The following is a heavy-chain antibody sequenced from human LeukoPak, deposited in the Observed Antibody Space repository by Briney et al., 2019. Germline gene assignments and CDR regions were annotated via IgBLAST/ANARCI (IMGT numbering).Heavy chain of an antibody. Sequence: GGSLRLSCAASGFTFSSYSMNWVRQAPGKGLEWVSYISTSRTTIYYADSVKGRFTISRDNAKSSVDLQMNSLRAEDTAVYYCARGAAMDGPYNWFDPWGQGTLVTVSS. J-gene: IGHJ5*02. CDR3: ARGAAMDGPYNWFDP. CDR2: ISTSRTTI. V-gene: IGHV3-48*01. CDR1: GFTFSSYS. D-gene: IGHD2-8*01.